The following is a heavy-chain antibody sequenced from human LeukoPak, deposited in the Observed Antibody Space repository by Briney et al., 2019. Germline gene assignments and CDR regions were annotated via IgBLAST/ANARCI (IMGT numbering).Heavy chain of an antibody. CDR1: GVTVSSNY. CDR2: IKEDGSDK. Sequence: GGSLRLSCAASGVTVSSNYMTWVRQAPGKELEWVANIKEDGSDKYYVDSVRGRFTISRDNAKNSLFLQMNSLRAEDTAVYYCARDPFGSGSYYGDWGQGTLVTVSS. V-gene: IGHV3-7*01. J-gene: IGHJ4*02. D-gene: IGHD3-10*01. CDR3: ARDPFGSGSYYGD.